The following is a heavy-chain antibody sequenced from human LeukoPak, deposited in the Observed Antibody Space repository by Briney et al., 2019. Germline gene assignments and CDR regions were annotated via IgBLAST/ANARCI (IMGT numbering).Heavy chain of an antibody. J-gene: IGHJ2*01. D-gene: IGHD6-6*01. CDR3: ARGRIAARLRSFFDL. Sequence: ASVKVSCKASGYTLTSYDINWVRQATGQGLEWMGWMNPNSGNTGYAQKFQGRVTMTRNTSISTAYMELSSLRSEDTAVYYCARGRIAARLRSFFDLWGRGTLVTVSS. V-gene: IGHV1-8*01. CDR1: GYTLTSYD. CDR2: MNPNSGNT.